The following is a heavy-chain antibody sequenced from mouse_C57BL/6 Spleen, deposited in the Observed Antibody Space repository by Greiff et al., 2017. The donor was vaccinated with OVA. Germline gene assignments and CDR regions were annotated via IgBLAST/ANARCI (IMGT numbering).Heavy chain of an antibody. J-gene: IGHJ3*01. CDR2: INPSNGGT. Sequence: QVQLQQPGTELVKPGASVKLSCKASGYTFTSYWMHWVKQRPGQGLEWIGNINPSNGGTNYNEKFKSKATLTVDKSSSTALTQLSTVASEDSSVYYCASLDWFAYWGQGTLVTVSA. CDR1: GYTFTSYW. CDR3: ASLDWFAY. V-gene: IGHV1-53*01.